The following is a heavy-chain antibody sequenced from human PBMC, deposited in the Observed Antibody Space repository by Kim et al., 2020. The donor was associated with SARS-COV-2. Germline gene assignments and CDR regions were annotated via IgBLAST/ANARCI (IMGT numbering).Heavy chain of an antibody. V-gene: IGHV3-30*04. CDR3: VAKIGSRSFDY. Sequence: GGSLRLSCAASGFSFSSHALHWVRQAPGKGLEWVALISYDGSHISYPDSVKGRFIISRDNTKNTLYLQMNRLGPEDTAVYYCVAKIGSRSFDYWGQGTLV. J-gene: IGHJ4*02. CDR1: GFSFSSHA. D-gene: IGHD3-10*01. CDR2: ISYDGSHI.